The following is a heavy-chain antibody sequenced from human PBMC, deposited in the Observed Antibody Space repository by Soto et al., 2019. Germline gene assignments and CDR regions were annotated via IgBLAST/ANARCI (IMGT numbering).Heavy chain of an antibody. J-gene: IGHJ5*02. CDR2: INPNSGGT. CDR3: ARGVPGYCSGGSCYGWFDP. Sequence: QVQLVQSGAEVKKPGASVKVSCKASGYTFTGYYMHWVRQAPGQGLEWMGWINPNSGGTNYARKFQGWVTMTRDTSISTAYMELSRLRSDDTAVYYCARGVPGYCSGGSCYGWFDPWGQGTLVTVSS. CDR1: GYTFTGYY. V-gene: IGHV1-2*04. D-gene: IGHD2-15*01.